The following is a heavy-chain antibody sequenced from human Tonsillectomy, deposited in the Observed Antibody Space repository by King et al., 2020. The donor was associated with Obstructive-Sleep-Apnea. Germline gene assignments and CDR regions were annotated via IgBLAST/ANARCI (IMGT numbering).Heavy chain of an antibody. J-gene: IGHJ3*02. Sequence: VQLVESGGGLVQPGGSLRLSCAASGFTVSSYAMNWVRQAPGKGLDWVSGISGSGGSTYSADSVKGRFTISRDNSKDTLYLQMNSLRAEDTAVYYCAKDRRVGDYPGNAFDIWGQGTMVTVSS. CDR1: GFTVSSYA. CDR3: AKDRRVGDYPGNAFDI. V-gene: IGHV3-23*04. CDR2: ISGSGGST. D-gene: IGHD4-17*01.